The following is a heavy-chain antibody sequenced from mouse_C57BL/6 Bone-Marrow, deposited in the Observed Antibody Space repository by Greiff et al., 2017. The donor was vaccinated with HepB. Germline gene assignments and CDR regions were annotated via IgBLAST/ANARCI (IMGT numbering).Heavy chain of an antibody. CDR3: TTVYGSSYFDY. J-gene: IGHJ2*01. D-gene: IGHD1-1*01. CDR2: IDPENGDT. V-gene: IGHV14-4*01. Sequence: EVQRVESGAELVRPGASVKLSCTASGFNIKDDYMHWVKQRPEQGLEWIGWIDPENGDTEYASKFQGKATITADTSSNTAYLQLSSLTSEDTAVYYCTTVYGSSYFDYWGQGTTLTVSS. CDR1: GFNIKDDY.